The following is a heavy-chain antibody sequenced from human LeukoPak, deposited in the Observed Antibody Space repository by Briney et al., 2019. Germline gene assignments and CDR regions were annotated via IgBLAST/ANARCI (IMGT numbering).Heavy chain of an antibody. CDR3: ARDQGGEWDPSSWFDY. Sequence: ASVMLSCKASGFTFSSYGISWVRQAPGQGLEWMGWSSAYNGHTKYAQMLQGRVTMTTDTSTATAYMELGSLRSDDTAVYYCARDQGGEWDPSSWFDYWGQGTLVTVSS. D-gene: IGHD6-13*01. CDR1: GFTFSSYG. CDR2: SSAYNGHT. V-gene: IGHV1-18*01. J-gene: IGHJ4*02.